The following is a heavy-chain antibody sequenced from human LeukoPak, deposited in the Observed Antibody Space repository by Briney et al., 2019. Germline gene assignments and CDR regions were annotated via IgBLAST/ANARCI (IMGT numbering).Heavy chain of an antibody. V-gene: IGHV4-59*01. Sequence: SETLSLTCTVSGCSISSYYWSWIRQPPGKGLEWIGYIYYSGSTNYNPSLKSRVTVSVDTSKNQFSLKLSSVTAADTAVYYCARVGCSSTSCYRALWYFDYWGQGTLVTVSS. CDR1: GCSISSYY. J-gene: IGHJ4*02. CDR2: IYYSGST. D-gene: IGHD2-2*01. CDR3: ARVGCSSTSCYRALWYFDY.